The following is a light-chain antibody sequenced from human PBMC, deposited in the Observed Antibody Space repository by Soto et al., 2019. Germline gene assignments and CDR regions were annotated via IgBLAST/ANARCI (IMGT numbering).Light chain of an antibody. CDR2: GAS. CDR3: QQRGNWPAT. J-gene: IGKJ3*01. V-gene: IGKV3D-20*02. CDR1: QSITSSF. Sequence: EIVLTQSPGILSLSPGERASLSCGASQSITSSFLAWYQQKPGQAPRLLIYGASSRATGIPDRFSGTGSETDFTLTINRLEPEDFAVYYCQQRGNWPATFGPGTKVEIK.